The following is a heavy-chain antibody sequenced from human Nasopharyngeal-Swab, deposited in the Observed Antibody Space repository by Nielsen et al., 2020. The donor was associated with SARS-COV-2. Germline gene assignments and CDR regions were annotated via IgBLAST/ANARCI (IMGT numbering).Heavy chain of an antibody. CDR1: GFTFSDYY. CDR2: ISSSGSTI. CDR3: ARDIVGATPNFDY. V-gene: IGHV3-11*04. D-gene: IGHD1-26*01. J-gene: IGHJ4*02. Sequence: GGSLRLSCAASGFTFSDYYMRWIRQAPGKGLEWVSYISSSGSTIYYADSVTGRFTISRDNAKNSLYLQMNSLRAEDTAVYYCARDIVGATPNFDYWGQGTLVTVSS.